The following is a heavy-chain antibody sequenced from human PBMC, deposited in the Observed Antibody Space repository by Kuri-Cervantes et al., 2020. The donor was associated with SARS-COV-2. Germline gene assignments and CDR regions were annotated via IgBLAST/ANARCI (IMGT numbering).Heavy chain of an antibody. J-gene: IGHJ4*02. Sequence: GESLKISCAASGFTFSSYSMNWVRQAPGKGLEWVASISSSSSYIYYADSVKGRFTVSRDNAKNSLCLQMNSLRAEDTAVYYCARGRYGLDYWGQGNLVTGAS. D-gene: IGHD4-17*01. CDR1: GFTFSSYS. V-gene: IGHV3-21*01. CDR2: ISSSSSYI. CDR3: ARGRYGLDY.